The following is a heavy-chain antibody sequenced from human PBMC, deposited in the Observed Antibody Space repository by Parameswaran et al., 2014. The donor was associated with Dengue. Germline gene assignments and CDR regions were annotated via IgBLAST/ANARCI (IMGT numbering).Heavy chain of an antibody. CDR2: ISSSSSYI. J-gene: IGHJ6*02. D-gene: IGHD3-9*01. CDR3: ARARPGPTGYYGMDV. Sequence: VRQAPGKGLEWVSSISSSSSYIYYADSVKGRFTISRDNAKNSLYLQMNSLRAEDTAVYYCARARPGPTGYYGMDVWGQGTTVTVSS. V-gene: IGHV3-21*01.